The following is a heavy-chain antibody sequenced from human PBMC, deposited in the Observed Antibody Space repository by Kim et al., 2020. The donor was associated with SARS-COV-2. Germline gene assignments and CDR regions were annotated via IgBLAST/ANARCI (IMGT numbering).Heavy chain of an antibody. J-gene: IGHJ4*02. Sequence: STAPKSQGRVTRTRDTATSTVYMELSSLRSEDTAVYYCARDWSGSLFDYWGQGTLVTVSS. CDR3: ARDWSGSLFDY. V-gene: IGHV1-46*04. D-gene: IGHD1-26*01.